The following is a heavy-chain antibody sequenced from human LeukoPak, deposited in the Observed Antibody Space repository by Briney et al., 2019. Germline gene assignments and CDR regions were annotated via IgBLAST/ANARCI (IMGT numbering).Heavy chain of an antibody. D-gene: IGHD4-11*01. CDR2: IWYDGSNK. Sequence: GGSQRLSCAASGFTFSSYGMHWVRQAPGKGQEWVAVIWYDGSNKYYADSVKGRFTISRDNSKNTLYLQMNSLRAEDTAVYYCARDCRSNYYYYYYMDVWGKGTTVTVSS. CDR3: ARDCRSNYYYYYYMDV. J-gene: IGHJ6*03. V-gene: IGHV3-33*01. CDR1: GFTFSSYG.